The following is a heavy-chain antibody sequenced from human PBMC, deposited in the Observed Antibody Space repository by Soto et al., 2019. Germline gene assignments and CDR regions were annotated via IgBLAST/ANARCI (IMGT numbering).Heavy chain of an antibody. Sequence: SETLSLTCTVSGGSISSYYWSWIRQPPGKGLEWIGYIYYSGSTNYNPSLKSRVTISVDTSKNQFSLKLSSVTAADTAVYYCARHRSIAVAGHNWFDPWGQGTLVTVSS. CDR3: ARHRSIAVAGHNWFDP. D-gene: IGHD6-19*01. CDR2: IYYSGST. J-gene: IGHJ5*02. CDR1: GGSISSYY. V-gene: IGHV4-59*08.